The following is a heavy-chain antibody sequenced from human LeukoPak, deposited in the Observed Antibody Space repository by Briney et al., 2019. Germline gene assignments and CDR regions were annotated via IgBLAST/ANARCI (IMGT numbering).Heavy chain of an antibody. CDR2: INHSGST. CDR1: GGSISSDY. J-gene: IGHJ4*02. D-gene: IGHD2-2*01. Sequence: SETLSLTCTVSGGSISSDYWSWIRQPPGKGLEWIGEINHSGSTNYNPSLKSRVTISVDTSKNQFSLKLSSVTAADTAVYYCARGREELVVPAYYFDYWGQGTLVTVSS. V-gene: IGHV4-34*01. CDR3: ARGREELVVPAYYFDY.